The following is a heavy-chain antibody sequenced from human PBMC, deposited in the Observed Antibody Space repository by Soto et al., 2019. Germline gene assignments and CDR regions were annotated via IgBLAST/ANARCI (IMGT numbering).Heavy chain of an antibody. D-gene: IGHD6-19*01. CDR1: GFTFSSYA. J-gene: IGHJ5*02. CDR2: ISHDGSNK. V-gene: IGHV3-30-3*01. Sequence: QVQLVESGGGVVQPGRSLRLSCAASGFTFSSYAMHLVRQAPGKGLEWVAVISHDGSNKYYADSVKGRFTISRDNSQNTLYLQTNSLSAEDTAVYYCARDLKALIPVAGTRLFDPWGQGTLVTVSS. CDR3: ARDLKALIPVAGTRLFDP.